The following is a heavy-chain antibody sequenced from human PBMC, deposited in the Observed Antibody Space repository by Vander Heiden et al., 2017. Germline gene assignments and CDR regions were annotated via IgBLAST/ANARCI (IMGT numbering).Heavy chain of an antibody. CDR1: GFTFRRPW. CDR2: LNSDGTIT. J-gene: IGHJ4*02. D-gene: IGHD1-1*01. V-gene: IGHV3-74*01. Sequence: EVQLVESGGGLVQPGGSLRLSCAASGFTFRRPWMHWVRQAPGKGLVWISRLNSDGTITHYADSVKGRFTISRDNAKNTLYLQMNSLRVEDTAVYYCVREGYWSLDYWGQGTLVTVSS. CDR3: VREGYWSLDY.